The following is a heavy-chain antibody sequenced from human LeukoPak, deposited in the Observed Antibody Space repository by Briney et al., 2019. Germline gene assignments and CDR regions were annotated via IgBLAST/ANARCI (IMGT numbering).Heavy chain of an antibody. CDR3: ARHARDSVFHL. CDR2: ILPDGSDK. J-gene: IGHJ3*01. CDR1: GFALSRNG. V-gene: IGHV3-33*01. Sequence: PGGSLRLSCAASGFALSRNGMDWVRQAPGKGLEWVAVILPDGSDKYYADSVTGRFTISRDNSKNTLYLQMNSLRADDTAVYYCARHARDSVFHLWGQGTMVTVSS.